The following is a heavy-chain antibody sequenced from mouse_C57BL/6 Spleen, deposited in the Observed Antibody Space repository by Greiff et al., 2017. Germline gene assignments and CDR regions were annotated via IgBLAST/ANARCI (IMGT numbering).Heavy chain of an antibody. CDR3: ARNSYDGYPFAY. CDR1: GFSLTSYA. CDR2: IWTGGGT. J-gene: IGHJ3*01. V-gene: IGHV2-9-1*01. D-gene: IGHD2-3*01. Sequence: VMLVESGPGLVAPSQSLSITCTVSGFSLTSYAISWVRQPPGQGLEWLGVIWTGGGTNYNSALKSRLSISKDNSKSQVYLKMNSLQTDDTARYYCARNSYDGYPFAYWGQGTLVTVSA.